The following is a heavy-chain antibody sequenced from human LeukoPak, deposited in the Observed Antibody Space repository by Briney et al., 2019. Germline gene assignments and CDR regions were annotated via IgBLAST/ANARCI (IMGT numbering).Heavy chain of an antibody. CDR3: ARLGELSSDDY. CDR1: GYTFTSYD. V-gene: IGHV1-8*03. J-gene: IGHJ4*02. CDR2: MNPNSGNT. D-gene: IGHD3-16*02. Sequence: ASVKVSCKASGYTFTSYDINWVRQATGQGPEWMGWMNPNSGNTGYAQKFRGRVSITRNTSISTAYMELSSLVSEDTAVYYCARLGELSSDDYWGQGTLSPSPQ.